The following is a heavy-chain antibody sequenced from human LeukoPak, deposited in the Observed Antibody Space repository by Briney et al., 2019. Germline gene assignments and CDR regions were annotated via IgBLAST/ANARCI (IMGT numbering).Heavy chain of an antibody. V-gene: IGHV5-51*01. CDR1: GYSFPNYW. Sequence: GESLKISCKGSGYSFPNYWIGWVRQMPGKGLEWMGIIYPGDSDIRYSPSFQGQVTISADKSISTAYLQWSSLKASDTAMYYCARHPGDSSGYYPFFDYWGQGTLVTVSS. J-gene: IGHJ4*02. D-gene: IGHD3-22*01. CDR2: IYPGDSDI. CDR3: ARHPGDSSGYYPFFDY.